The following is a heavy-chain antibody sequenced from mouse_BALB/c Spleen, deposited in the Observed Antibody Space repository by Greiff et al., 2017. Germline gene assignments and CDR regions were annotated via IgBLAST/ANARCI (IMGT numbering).Heavy chain of an antibody. CDR2: ISYSGST. V-gene: IGHV3-2*02. Sequence: VQLQQSGPGLVKPSQSLSLTCTVTGYSITSDYAWNWIRQFPGNKLEWMGYISYSGSTSYNPSLKSRISITRDTSKNQFFLQLNSVTTEDTATYYCARGSRQGAWFAYWGQGTLVTVSA. D-gene: IGHD2-2*01. J-gene: IGHJ3*01. CDR1: GYSITSDYA. CDR3: ARGSRQGAWFAY.